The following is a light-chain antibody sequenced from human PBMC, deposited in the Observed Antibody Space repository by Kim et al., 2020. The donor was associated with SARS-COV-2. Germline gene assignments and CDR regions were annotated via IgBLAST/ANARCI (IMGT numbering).Light chain of an antibody. V-gene: IGLV3-19*01. CDR1: SLRNYY. Sequence: SVAVGQTVRITCRGESLRNYYASWYQQQPGQAPVLVFYGKNSRPSGIPHRVSGSRSRDTATLTITGTQAEDEADYYCNSRDSSGVVFGGGTKVTVL. J-gene: IGLJ2*01. CDR2: GKN. CDR3: NSRDSSGVV.